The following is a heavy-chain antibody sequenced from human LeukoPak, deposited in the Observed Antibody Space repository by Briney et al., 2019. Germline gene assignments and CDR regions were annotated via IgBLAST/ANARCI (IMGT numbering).Heavy chain of an antibody. Sequence: GGSLRLSCAASGFTFSDYDMSWIRQAPGKGLGWVSYISSSGSTMSYADSVKGRFTISRDNAKNSLYLQMNSLRAEDTAVYYCARGIVAAIEYFQHWGQGTLVTVSS. D-gene: IGHD6-13*01. CDR2: ISSSGSTM. V-gene: IGHV3-11*01. J-gene: IGHJ1*01. CDR3: ARGIVAAIEYFQH. CDR1: GFTFSDYD.